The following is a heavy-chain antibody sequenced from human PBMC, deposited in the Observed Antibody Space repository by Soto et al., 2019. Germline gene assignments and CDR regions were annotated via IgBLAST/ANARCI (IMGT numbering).Heavy chain of an antibody. J-gene: IGHJ5*02. D-gene: IGHD4-17*01. CDR3: ARVWTTVTNWFDP. Sequence: QVQLQESDPGLVKPSGTLSLTCAVSGGSINNTNWWSWVRQPPGKGLEWIGEIYHSGSTNYNPSLKSRVTISVDKSKNQFSLKLSSVTAADTAVYYCARVWTTVTNWFDPWGQGTLVTVSS. CDR2: IYHSGST. CDR1: GGSINNTNW. V-gene: IGHV4-4*02.